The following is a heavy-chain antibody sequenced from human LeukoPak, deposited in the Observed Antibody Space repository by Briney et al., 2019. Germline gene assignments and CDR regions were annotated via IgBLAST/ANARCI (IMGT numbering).Heavy chain of an antibody. Sequence: IPSETLSLTCTVSGGSISNYYWSWIRQPAGKGLEWIGRIYTSGSTNFNPSLKSRVTMSLDTSKNQFSLKLSSVTAADTAVYYCARVRSYGGYYGSGTFDYWGQGTLVTVCS. CDR3: ARVRSYGGYYGSGTFDY. CDR1: GGSISNYY. J-gene: IGHJ4*02. D-gene: IGHD3-10*01. V-gene: IGHV4-4*07. CDR2: IYTSGST.